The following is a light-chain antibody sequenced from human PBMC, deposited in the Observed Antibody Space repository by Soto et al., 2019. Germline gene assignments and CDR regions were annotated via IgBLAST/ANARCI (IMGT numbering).Light chain of an antibody. J-gene: IGKJ4*01. CDR1: QSARTN. V-gene: IGKV3-15*01. CDR3: QQYNNWPPLT. CDR2: AAS. Sequence: EVVVTQSPATLSVSLGGRATLSCRASQSARTNLAWYQQKPGQAPRLLIYAASTRATGIPARFSGSGSGTEFTLTITSLQSEDFAVYYCQQYNNWPPLTFGGGTKVEIK.